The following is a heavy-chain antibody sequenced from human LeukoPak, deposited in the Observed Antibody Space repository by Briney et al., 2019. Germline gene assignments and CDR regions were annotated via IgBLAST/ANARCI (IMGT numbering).Heavy chain of an antibody. J-gene: IGHJ3*02. D-gene: IGHD3-3*01. Sequence: SETLSLTCTVSGGSISSYYWSWIRQPAGKGLEWIGRIYTSGSTNYNPSLKSRVTMSVDTSKNQFSLKLSSVTAADTAVYYWARELYAGDHDAFDIWGQGTMVTVSS. CDR2: IYTSGST. CDR3: ARELYAGDHDAFDI. V-gene: IGHV4-4*07. CDR1: GGSISSYY.